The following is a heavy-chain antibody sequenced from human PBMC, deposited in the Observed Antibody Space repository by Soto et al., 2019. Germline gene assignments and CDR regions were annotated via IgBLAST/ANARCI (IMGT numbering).Heavy chain of an antibody. CDR2: ISSSGSTI. D-gene: IGHD2-15*01. V-gene: IGHV3-11*01. Sequence: QVQLVESGGGLVKPGGSLRLSCAASGFTFSGYYMSWIRQAPGKGLEWVSYISSSGSTIYYADSVKGRFTISRDNAKNSLYLQMNSLRAEDTAVYYCASIVMVVAAVHAEYFQHWGQGTLVTVSS. CDR1: GFTFSGYY. CDR3: ASIVMVVAAVHAEYFQH. J-gene: IGHJ1*01.